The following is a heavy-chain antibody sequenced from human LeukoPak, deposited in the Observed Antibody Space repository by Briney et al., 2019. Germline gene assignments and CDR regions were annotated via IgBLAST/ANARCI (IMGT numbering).Heavy chain of an antibody. CDR1: GFSVRGNY. V-gene: IGHV3-66*01. Sequence: GGSLRLSCAVSGFSVRGNYLSWVRQAPGKGLVWVSVIYSGGSADYADSVKGRFTISRDNSKNTMYLQMNSLRAEDTAVYYCAKDLGRYRNNYFDYWGQGTLVTVSS. CDR3: AKDLGRYRNNYFDY. J-gene: IGHJ4*02. CDR2: IYSGGSA. D-gene: IGHD1-26*01.